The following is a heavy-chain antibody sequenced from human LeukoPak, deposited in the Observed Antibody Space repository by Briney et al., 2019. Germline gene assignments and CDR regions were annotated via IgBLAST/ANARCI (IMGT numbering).Heavy chain of an antibody. CDR3: ARLKPRYCSGGSCYANWFDP. J-gene: IGHJ5*02. CDR2: IIPIFGTA. D-gene: IGHD2-15*01. V-gene: IGHV1-69*13. Sequence: SAKVSCKASGGTFSSYAISWVRQAPGQGLEWMGGIIPIFGTANYAQKFQGRVTITADESTSTAYMELSSLRSEDTAVYYCARLKPRYCSGGSCYANWFDPWGQGTLVTVSS. CDR1: GGTFSSYA.